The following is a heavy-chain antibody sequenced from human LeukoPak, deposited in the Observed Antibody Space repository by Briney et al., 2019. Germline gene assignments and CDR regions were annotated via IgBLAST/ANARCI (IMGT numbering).Heavy chain of an antibody. CDR3: ARGYSGYGYFDY. CDR1: GFTFTSSA. V-gene: IGHV1-58*01. J-gene: IGHJ4*02. D-gene: IGHD5-12*01. CDR2: IVVGSGNT. Sequence: GASVKVSCKASGFTFTSSAVQWVRQARGQRLEWIGWIVVGSGNTNYAQKFQERVTITRDMSTSTAYMELSSLRSEDTAVYYCARGYSGYGYFDYWAQGTLVTVSS.